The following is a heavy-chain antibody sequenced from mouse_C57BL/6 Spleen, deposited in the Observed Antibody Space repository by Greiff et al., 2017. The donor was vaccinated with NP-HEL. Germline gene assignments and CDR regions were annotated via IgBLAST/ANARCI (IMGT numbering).Heavy chain of an antibody. CDR2: IDPETGGT. J-gene: IGHJ2*01. V-gene: IGHV1-15*01. CDR3: TRGGTLFDY. CDR1: GYTFTDYE. Sequence: VQLQQSGAELVRPGASVTLSCKASGYTFTDYEMHWVKQTPVHGLEWIGAIDPETGGTAYNQKFKGKAILTADKSSSTAYMELRSLTSEDSAVYYFTRGGTLFDYWGQGTTLTVSS. D-gene: IGHD2-14*01.